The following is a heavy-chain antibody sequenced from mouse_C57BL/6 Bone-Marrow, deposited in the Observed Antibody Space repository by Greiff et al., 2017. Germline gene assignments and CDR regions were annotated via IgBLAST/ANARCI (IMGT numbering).Heavy chain of an antibody. CDR1: GISITTGNYR. D-gene: IGHD1-1*01. Sequence: EVQGVESGPGLVKPSQTVFLTCTVTGISITTGNYRWSWIRQFPGNKLEWIGYIYYSGTITYNPSLTSRTTITRDTPKNQFFLEMNSLTAEDTATYYCAREYYYGSRGYWYFDVWGTGTTVTVSS. CDR3: AREYYYGSRGYWYFDV. V-gene: IGHV3-5*01. CDR2: IYYSGTI. J-gene: IGHJ1*03.